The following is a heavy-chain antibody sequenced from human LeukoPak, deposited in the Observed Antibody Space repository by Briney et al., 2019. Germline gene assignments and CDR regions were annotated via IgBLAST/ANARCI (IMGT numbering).Heavy chain of an antibody. D-gene: IGHD6-13*01. Sequence: SETLSLTCTVSGGSISSYYWSWIRQPPGKGLEWIGYTYYSGSTNYNPSLKSRVTISVDTSKNQFSLKLSSVTAADTAVYYCARYTSSWYAFDPWGQGTLVTVSS. CDR3: ARYTSSWYAFDP. V-gene: IGHV4-59*01. J-gene: IGHJ5*02. CDR2: TYYSGST. CDR1: GGSISSYY.